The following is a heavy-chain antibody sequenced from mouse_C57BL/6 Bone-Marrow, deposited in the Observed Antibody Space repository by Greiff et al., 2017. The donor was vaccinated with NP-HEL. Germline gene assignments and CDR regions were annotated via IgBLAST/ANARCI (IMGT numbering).Heavy chain of an antibody. V-gene: IGHV1-7*01. CDR1: GYTFTSYW. Sequence: QVQLQQSGAELAKPGASVKLSCKASGYTFTSYWMHWVKQRPGQGLEWIGYINPSSGSTKYNQKFTDKATLTADKSSSTAYMQLSSLTDEDSAVYYCASSNYVGYWGQGTTLTVSS. CDR2: INPSSGST. J-gene: IGHJ2*01. CDR3: ASSNYVGY.